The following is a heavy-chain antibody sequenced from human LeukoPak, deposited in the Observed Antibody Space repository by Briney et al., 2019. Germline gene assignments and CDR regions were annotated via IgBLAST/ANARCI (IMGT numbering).Heavy chain of an antibody. D-gene: IGHD3-22*01. Sequence: NPGGSLRLSCSASGFTFNTYSMNWVRQAPGKGLEWVSSISFGSTYIFYGDSVKGRFTISRDNAKNSLYLQMNSLRAEDTAVYYCARGRIYYIYWGQGTLVTVSS. J-gene: IGHJ4*02. CDR2: ISFGSTYI. CDR3: ARGRIYYIY. CDR1: GFTFNTYS. V-gene: IGHV3-21*01.